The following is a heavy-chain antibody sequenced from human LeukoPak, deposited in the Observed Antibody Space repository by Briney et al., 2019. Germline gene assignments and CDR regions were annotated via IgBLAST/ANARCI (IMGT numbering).Heavy chain of an antibody. CDR2: IKQDGSEK. D-gene: IGHD6-19*01. CDR1: GCTFSSYW. J-gene: IGHJ4*02. Sequence: GGSLRLSCAASGCTFSSYWMSWVRQAPGKGLEWVANIKQDGSEKYYVDSVEGRFTISRDNAKNSLYLQMNSLRAEDTAVYYCARGTRQWRYWGQGTLVTVSS. CDR3: ARGTRQWRY. V-gene: IGHV3-7*01.